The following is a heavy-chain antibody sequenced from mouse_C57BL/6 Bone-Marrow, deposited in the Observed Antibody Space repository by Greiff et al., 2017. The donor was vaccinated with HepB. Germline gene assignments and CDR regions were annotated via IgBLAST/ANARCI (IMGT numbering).Heavy chain of an antibody. V-gene: IGHV1-64*01. D-gene: IGHD1-1*01. CDR3: AREGAASGYYYGSSYWYFDV. Sequence: QVQLQQPGAELVKPGASVKLSCKASGYTFTSYWMHWVKQRPGQGLEWIGMIHPNSGSTNYNEKFKSKATMTVDKSSSTAYMHLSSLTSEDSAVYYCAREGAASGYYYGSSYWYFDVWGTGTTVTVSS. CDR1: GYTFTSYW. CDR2: IHPNSGST. J-gene: IGHJ1*03.